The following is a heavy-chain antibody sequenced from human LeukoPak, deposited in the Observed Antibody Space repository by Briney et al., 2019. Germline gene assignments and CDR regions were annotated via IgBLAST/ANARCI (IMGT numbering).Heavy chain of an antibody. CDR2: IKPDGSDT. CDR1: GFTFTTHW. V-gene: IGHV3-74*01. Sequence: GGSLRLSCGASGFTFTTHWIHWVRQAPGKGLVWVSRIKPDGSDTNYADSVKGRFTISRDNPMNTLYLQMNSLRADDTAVYYCTRDPDGGGYASGWPDYWGQGTLVTVSS. D-gene: IGHD6-19*01. CDR3: TRDPDGGGYASGWPDY. J-gene: IGHJ4*02.